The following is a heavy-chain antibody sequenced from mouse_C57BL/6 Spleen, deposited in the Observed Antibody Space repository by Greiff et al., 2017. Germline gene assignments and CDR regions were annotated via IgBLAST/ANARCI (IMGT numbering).Heavy chain of an antibody. CDR3: ARWTTVGRYYAMDY. CDR1: GYTFTSYW. Sequence: QVHVKQPGTELVKPGASVKLSCKASGYTFTSYWMHWVKQRPGQGLEWIGNINPSNGGTNYNEKFKSKATLTVDKSSSTAYMQLSSLTSEDSGVYYCARWTTVGRYYAMDYWGQGTSVTVSS. V-gene: IGHV1-53*01. CDR2: INPSNGGT. D-gene: IGHD1-1*01. J-gene: IGHJ4*01.